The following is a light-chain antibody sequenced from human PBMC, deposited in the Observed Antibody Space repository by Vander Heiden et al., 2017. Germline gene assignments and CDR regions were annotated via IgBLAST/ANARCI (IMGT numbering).Light chain of an antibody. V-gene: IGKV4-1*01. CDR3: QQYDTTPRT. CDR1: QSVLYNSNNKNY. Sequence: DLVMTQSPDSLAVSLGERATINCKSSQSVLYNSNNKNYLAWYQQKPGQPPKLLIYWASTRESGVPDRFTGSGSGTDFTLTISGLQAEDVAVYYCQQYDTTPRTFGHGTKVEI. J-gene: IGKJ1*01. CDR2: WAS.